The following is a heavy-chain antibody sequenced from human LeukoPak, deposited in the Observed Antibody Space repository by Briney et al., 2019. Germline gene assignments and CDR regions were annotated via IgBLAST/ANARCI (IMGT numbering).Heavy chain of an antibody. CDR2: IYYSGST. D-gene: IGHD3-3*01. Sequence: SETLSLTCTVSGGSISSGGYYWSWIRQPPGKGLEWIGYIYYSGSTNYNPSLKSRVTISVDTSKNQFSLKLSSVTAADTAAYYCAREVIFGVVQAFDIWGQGTMVTVSS. CDR3: AREVIFGVVQAFDI. V-gene: IGHV4-61*08. J-gene: IGHJ3*02. CDR1: GGSISSGGYY.